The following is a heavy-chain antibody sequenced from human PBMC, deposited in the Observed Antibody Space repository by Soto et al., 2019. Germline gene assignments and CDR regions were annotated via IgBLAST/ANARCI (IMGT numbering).Heavy chain of an antibody. V-gene: IGHV4-30-4*01. CDR3: AFSPAAAASMFDY. Sequence: SETLSLTCTVSGGSISSGDYYWSWIRQPPGKGLEWIGYIYYSGSTYYNPSLKSRVTISVDTSKNQFSLKLSSVTAADTAVYYCAFSPAAAASMFDYWGQGTLVTVSS. CDR2: IYYSGST. J-gene: IGHJ4*02. D-gene: IGHD6-13*01. CDR1: GGSISSGDYY.